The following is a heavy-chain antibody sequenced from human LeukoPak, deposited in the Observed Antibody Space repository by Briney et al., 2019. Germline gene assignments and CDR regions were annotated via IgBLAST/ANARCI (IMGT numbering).Heavy chain of an antibody. J-gene: IGHJ4*02. D-gene: IGHD4-17*01. CDR1: GGSISSGGYS. V-gene: IGHV4-30-2*01. CDR3: ARAGRGYGDRSYYFDY. CDR2: IYLSGST. Sequence: PSETLSLTCAVPGGSISSGGYSWSCIRQPPGRGLEWIGYIYLSGSTYYNPSLKSRVTISVDRSKNQFSLKLSSVTAADTAVYYCARAGRGYGDRSYYFDYWGRGTLVTVSS.